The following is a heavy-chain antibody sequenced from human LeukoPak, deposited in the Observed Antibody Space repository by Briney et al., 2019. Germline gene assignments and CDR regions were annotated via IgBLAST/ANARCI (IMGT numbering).Heavy chain of an antibody. CDR1: GFTFSSYA. J-gene: IGHJ4*02. CDR2: ISPGGGTT. Sequence: PGGSLRLSCAASGFTFSSYAMSWVRQAPGKGLEWVASISPGGGTTYYADYVKGRFTISRDNSNHTLYVQMTSLRAEDTAVYYCAKVRSGSANWALRIFDNWGQGTLVTVSS. V-gene: IGHV3-23*01. CDR3: AKVRSGSANWALRIFDN. D-gene: IGHD1-1*01.